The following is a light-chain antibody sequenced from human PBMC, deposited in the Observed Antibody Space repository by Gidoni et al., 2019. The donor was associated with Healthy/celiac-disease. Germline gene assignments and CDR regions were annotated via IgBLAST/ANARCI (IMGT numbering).Light chain of an antibody. V-gene: IGKV3-20*01. CDR3: QQYGSSPRT. CDR1: QSVSSSY. CDR2: GAS. Sequence: EIVLTQSPGTLSLSPGERATLSCRDSQSVSSSYLAWYQQKPGQAPRLLLYGASSRATGLPDRFSGSGSGTDFTLTISRLEREDFAVYYCQQYGSSPRTFGQGTKVEIK. J-gene: IGKJ1*01.